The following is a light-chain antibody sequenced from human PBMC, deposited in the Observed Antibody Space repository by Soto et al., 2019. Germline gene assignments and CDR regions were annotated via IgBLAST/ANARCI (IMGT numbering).Light chain of an antibody. J-gene: IGLJ2*01. CDR2: DVS. CDR3: ISYAGSNSVV. Sequence: QSALTQPPSASGSPGQSVTISCTGTSSDVGGNKFVSWYQQHPGKAPKLIIYDVSERPSGVPDRFSGSKSGNTASLTVSGLQAEDEADYYCISYAGSNSVVFGGGTKLTVL. CDR1: SSDVGGNKF. V-gene: IGLV2-8*01.